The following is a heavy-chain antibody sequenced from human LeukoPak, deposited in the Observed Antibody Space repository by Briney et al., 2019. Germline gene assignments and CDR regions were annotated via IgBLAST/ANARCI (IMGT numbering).Heavy chain of an antibody. V-gene: IGHV3-66*02. CDR2: IYSGGST. CDR3: ARDSYSSSSGGLDP. J-gene: IGHJ5*02. CDR1: GFTVSSNY. D-gene: IGHD6-6*01. Sequence: GGSLRLSCAASGFTVSSNYMSWVRQAPGKGLEWVSVIYSGGSTYYADSVKGRFTISRDNSKNTLYLQMNSLRAEDTTVYYCARDSYSSSSGGLDPWGQGTLVTVSS.